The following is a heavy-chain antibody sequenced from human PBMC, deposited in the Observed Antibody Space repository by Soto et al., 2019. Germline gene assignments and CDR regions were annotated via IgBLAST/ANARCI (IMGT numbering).Heavy chain of an antibody. CDR2: VYSTGGT. D-gene: IGHD1-1*01. Sequence: QVQLQQSGPGLVKPSETLSLTCSVSSGPTSSHNWGWIRQTPGRGLEWIGYVYSTGGTSYNPSLISRVTISADTSTNHISLTLTSVTAADTAVYYCVRQGIGNLHGLVDVWGQGTTVRVSS. CDR1: SGPTSSHN. J-gene: IGHJ6*02. V-gene: IGHV4-59*08. CDR3: VRQGIGNLHGLVDV.